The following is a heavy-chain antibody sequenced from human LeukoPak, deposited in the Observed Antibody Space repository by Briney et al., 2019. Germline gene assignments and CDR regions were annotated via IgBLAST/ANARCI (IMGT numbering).Heavy chain of an antibody. D-gene: IGHD2-8*01. CDR2: IYYSGST. V-gene: IGHV4-34*01. CDR3: ARVGYCTNGVCSQRIFDY. J-gene: IGHJ4*02. CDR1: GGSFSGYY. Sequence: SETLSLTCTIYGGSFSGYYWSWVRQPPGKGLEWIGSIYYSGSTYYNPSLKSRVTISVDTSKNQFSLKLSSVTAADTAVYYCARVGYCTNGVCSQRIFDYWGQGTLVTVSS.